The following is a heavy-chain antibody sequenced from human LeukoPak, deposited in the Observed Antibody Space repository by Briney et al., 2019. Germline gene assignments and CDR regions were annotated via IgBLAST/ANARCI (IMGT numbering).Heavy chain of an antibody. J-gene: IGHJ4*02. CDR2: ISSGGSYI. D-gene: IGHD1-26*01. CDR3: ARSEWAFDY. V-gene: IGHV3-21*01. CDR1: GFTFSSYS. Sequence: PGGFLRLSCAASGFTFSSYSMNWVRQAPGKGLEWVSSISSGGSYIYYADSVKGRFTISRDNAKNSLYLQMNSLRAEDTAVYYCARSEWAFDYWGQGTLVTVSS.